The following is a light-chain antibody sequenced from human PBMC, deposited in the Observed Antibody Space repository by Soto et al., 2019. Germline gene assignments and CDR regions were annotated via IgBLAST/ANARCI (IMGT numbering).Light chain of an antibody. CDR3: TSYAGSDNLV. CDR2: EVS. CDR1: SSDVGGYNY. V-gene: IGLV2-8*01. Sequence: QSALTQPPSASGSPGQAVTISCTGTSSDVGGYNYVSWYQQHPGKAPKLMIYEVSKRPSGVPDRFSGSKSGNTASLTVSGLQAEDEADYCCTSYAGSDNLVFGGGTNLTFL. J-gene: IGLJ3*02.